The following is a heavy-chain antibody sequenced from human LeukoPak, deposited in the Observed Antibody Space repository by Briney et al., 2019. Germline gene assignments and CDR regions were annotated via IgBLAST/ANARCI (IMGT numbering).Heavy chain of an antibody. CDR3: ARLGPGAYYYGSPSSINFDY. J-gene: IGHJ4*02. Sequence: ASVKVSCKASGYTFTSYDINWVRQATGQGLEWMGWMNPNSGNTGYAQKFQGRVTMTRNTSISTAYMELSSLRSEDTAVYYCARLGPGAYYYGSPSSINFDYWGQGTLVTVSS. CDR2: MNPNSGNT. D-gene: IGHD3-10*01. V-gene: IGHV1-8*01. CDR1: GYTFTSYD.